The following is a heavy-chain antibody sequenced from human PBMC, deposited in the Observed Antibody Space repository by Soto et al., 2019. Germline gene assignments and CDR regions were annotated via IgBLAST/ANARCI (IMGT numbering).Heavy chain of an antibody. J-gene: IGHJ4*02. D-gene: IGHD6-19*01. Sequence: QVQLVESGGGVVQPGRSLRLSCAASGFTFSSYGMHWVRQAPGKGLEWVAVISYDGSNKYYADYVKGRFTISRDNSKNTLYLQMNSLRAEDTAVYYCATSYSSGWYTPGNFAYWGQGTLVTVSS. CDR2: ISYDGSNK. V-gene: IGHV3-30*03. CDR3: ATSYSSGWYTPGNFAY. CDR1: GFTFSSYG.